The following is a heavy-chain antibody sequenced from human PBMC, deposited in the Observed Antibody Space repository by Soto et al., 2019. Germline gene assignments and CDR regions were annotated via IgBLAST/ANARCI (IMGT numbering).Heavy chain of an antibody. D-gene: IGHD2-15*01. CDR2: VSIGGST. Sequence: DVQLLESGGGLVQPEGSLRLSCAASGFTFSSYAMGWVRQGPGKGLEWVAVVSIGGSTHYPDSVRGRFTISRDNSKNTLSLQMNSPTVEDTAVYCCAKRRGAGGHFDYWGQGALVTVSS. J-gene: IGHJ4*02. CDR1: GFTFSSYA. V-gene: IGHV3-23*01. CDR3: AKRRGAGGHFDY.